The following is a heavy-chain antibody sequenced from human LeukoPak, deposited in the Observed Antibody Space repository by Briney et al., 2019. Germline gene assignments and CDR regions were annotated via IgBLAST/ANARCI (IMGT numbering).Heavy chain of an antibody. CDR1: GYTFTSYD. Sequence: GASVKVSCKASGYTFTSYDINWVRQATGQGLEWMGWMNPNSGNTGYAQKFQGRVTITRNTSISTAYMELSSLRSEDTAGYYCARQVSSIAARRVGFDPWGQGTLVTVSS. D-gene: IGHD6-6*01. CDR2: MNPNSGNT. CDR3: ARQVSSIAARRVGFDP. V-gene: IGHV1-8*03. J-gene: IGHJ5*02.